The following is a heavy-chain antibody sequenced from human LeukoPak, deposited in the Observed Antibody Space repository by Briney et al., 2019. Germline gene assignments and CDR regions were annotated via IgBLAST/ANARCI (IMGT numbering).Heavy chain of an antibody. CDR3: ARDCTGGSCFSDY. CDR1: GFTFRDYV. CDR2: ITSSSGSI. V-gene: IGHV3-23*01. D-gene: IGHD2-15*01. Sequence: GGSLRLSCAASGFTFRDYVMSWVRRAPGKGLVWVSAITSSSGSIYYADSVKGRFTISRDNSKDTLYLQMNSLRAEDTAVYYCARDCTGGSCFSDYWGQGTLVTVSS. J-gene: IGHJ4*02.